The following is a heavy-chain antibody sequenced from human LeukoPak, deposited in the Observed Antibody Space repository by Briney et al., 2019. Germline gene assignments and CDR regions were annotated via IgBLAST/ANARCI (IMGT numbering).Heavy chain of an antibody. V-gene: IGHV1-69*04. CDR1: GGTFSNYA. D-gene: IGHD2-2*01. Sequence: GGSLRLSCAASGGTFSNYAISWVRQAPGQGLEWMGRIIPILGTANYAQKFQGRVTITADKSTSTAYMELSSLRSEDTAVYYCARDFDDDCSSTSCYLTDYWGQGTLVTVSS. CDR2: IIPILGTA. J-gene: IGHJ4*02. CDR3: ARDFDDDCSSTSCYLTDY.